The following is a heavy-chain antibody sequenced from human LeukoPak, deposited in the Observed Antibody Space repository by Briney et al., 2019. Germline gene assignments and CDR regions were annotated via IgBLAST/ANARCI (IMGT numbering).Heavy chain of an antibody. J-gene: IGHJ3*02. CDR1: GGTFSSYA. V-gene: IGHV1-69*04. CDR2: IIPILGIA. D-gene: IGHD3-9*01. CDR3: ARGLRYFDWLLQGLDAFDI. Sequence: SVKVSCKASGGTFSSYAISWVRQAPGQGLEWMGRIIPILGIANYTQKFQGRVTITADKSTSTAYMELSSLRSEDTAVYYCARGLRYFDWLLQGLDAFDIWGQGTMVTVSS.